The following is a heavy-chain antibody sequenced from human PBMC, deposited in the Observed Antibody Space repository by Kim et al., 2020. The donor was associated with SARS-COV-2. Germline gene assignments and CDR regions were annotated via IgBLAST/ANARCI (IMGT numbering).Heavy chain of an antibody. CDR2: INHIGST. CDR1: GGSFIDYY. V-gene: IGHV4-34*01. D-gene: IGHD2-15*01. CDR3: AKHDARYCSGGNCWYFYY. Sequence: SETLSLTCAVYGGSFIDYYWTWIRQPPGKGLEWIGEINHIGSTKYNPSLKSRVTMSVDTSKNQLSLKLSSVTAADTAMYYCAKHDARYCSGGNCWYFYYWGQGTLVTVSS. J-gene: IGHJ4*02.